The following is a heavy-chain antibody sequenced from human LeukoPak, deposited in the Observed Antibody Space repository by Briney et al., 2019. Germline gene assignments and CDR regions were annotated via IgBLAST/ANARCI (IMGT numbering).Heavy chain of an antibody. Sequence: GGSLRLSCAASGFTFSSYAMHWVRQAPGKGLEWVAVISYDGSNKYYADSVKGRFTISRDNPKNTLYLQMGSLGAEDMAVYYCARLPVDAFDIWGQGTMVTVSS. CDR2: ISYDGSNK. CDR1: GFTFSSYA. CDR3: ARLPVDAFDI. V-gene: IGHV3-30*14. D-gene: IGHD1-14*01. J-gene: IGHJ3*02.